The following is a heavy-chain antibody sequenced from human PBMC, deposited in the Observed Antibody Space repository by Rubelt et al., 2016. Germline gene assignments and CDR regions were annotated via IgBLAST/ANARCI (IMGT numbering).Heavy chain of an antibody. CDR3: ARGNGGWFRGDYGMDV. J-gene: IGHJ6*02. Sequence: ESGPGLVKPSETLSLTCTVSGGSISSYYWSWIRQPAGKGLEWLGRIYTSGSTNYNPSLKSRVTMSVDTSKNPFSLKLRSVTAAETAVYYCARGNGGWFRGDYGMDVWGQGTTVTVSS. V-gene: IGHV4-4*07. CDR2: IYTSGST. D-gene: IGHD3-10*01. CDR1: GGSISSYY.